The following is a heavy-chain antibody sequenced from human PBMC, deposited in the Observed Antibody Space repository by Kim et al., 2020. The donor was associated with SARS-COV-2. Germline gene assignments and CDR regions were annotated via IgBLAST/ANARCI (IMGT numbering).Heavy chain of an antibody. V-gene: IGHV3-23*01. CDR2: ISASGGDT. CDR1: GFTFSNYA. J-gene: IGHJ6*02. CDR3: PRKCSVLNV. Sequence: GGSLRLSCAASGFTFSNYAMRWVRQAPGKGLEWVSSISASGGDTYYAGSVRGRFTVSRDNSKNTLYLQMYILRAEDTALFYCPRKCSVLNVWGQGTTVTV. D-gene: IGHD3-10*02.